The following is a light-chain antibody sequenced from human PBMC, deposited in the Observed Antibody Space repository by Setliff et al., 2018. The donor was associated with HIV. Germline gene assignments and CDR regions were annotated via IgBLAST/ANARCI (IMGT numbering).Light chain of an antibody. CDR2: EVS. CDR3: CSYAGSYV. V-gene: IGLV2-23*02. J-gene: IGLJ1*01. Sequence: QSVLAQPASVSGSPGQSATIPCTGISSDVGSYNLVSWYRQYPGKAPKLMIYEVSKRPSGVSNRFSGSKSGNTASLTISGLQAEDEADYYCCSYAGSYVFGTGTKVTVL. CDR1: SSDVGSYNL.